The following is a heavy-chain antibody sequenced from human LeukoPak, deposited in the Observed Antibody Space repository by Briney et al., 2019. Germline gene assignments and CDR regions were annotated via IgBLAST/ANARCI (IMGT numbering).Heavy chain of an antibody. Sequence: WETLSLTCTVSGGSISSHYWSWVRQPPGQGLEWIGCIYYTGSTNDNPSLKSRVTIAVATSKNQFSLKLSSVTAADTAVYYCARDFYDFWGGYHDYKDVWGKGTTVTVSS. V-gene: IGHV4-59*11. J-gene: IGHJ6*03. CDR2: IYYTGST. D-gene: IGHD3-3*01. CDR1: GGSISSHY. CDR3: ARDFYDFWGGYHDYKDV.